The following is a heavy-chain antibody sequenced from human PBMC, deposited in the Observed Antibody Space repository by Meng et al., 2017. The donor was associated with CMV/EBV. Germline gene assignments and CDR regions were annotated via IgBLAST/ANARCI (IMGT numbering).Heavy chain of an antibody. V-gene: IGHV1-18*01. D-gene: IGHD3-16*01. CDR3: ARVGGGNWFDP. J-gene: IGHJ5*02. Sequence: VRLVVAGAELKKPGVLVKVSCKASGYTFTRYGISWVRQAPGQGLEWMGWISAYNGNTNYAQKLQGRVTMTTDTSTSTAYMELRSLRSDDTAVYYCARVGGGNWFDPWGQGTLVTVSS. CDR1: GYTFTRYG. CDR2: ISAYNGNT.